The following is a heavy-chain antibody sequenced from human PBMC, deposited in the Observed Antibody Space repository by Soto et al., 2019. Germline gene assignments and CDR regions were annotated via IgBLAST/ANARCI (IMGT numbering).Heavy chain of an antibody. Sequence: QVQLVQSGAEVKKPGASVKGSCKASGYTFTGYYMHWVRQAPGQGLEWMGWINPNSGGTNYAQKFKGRVTMTRDTSISTDYMELSRLRYDDTAVYYCARDRRPYSGSYYYSYGMDVWGQGTTGTVSS. CDR3: ARDRRPYSGSYYYSYGMDV. D-gene: IGHD1-26*01. V-gene: IGHV1-2*02. J-gene: IGHJ6*02. CDR2: INPNSGGT. CDR1: GYTFTGYY.